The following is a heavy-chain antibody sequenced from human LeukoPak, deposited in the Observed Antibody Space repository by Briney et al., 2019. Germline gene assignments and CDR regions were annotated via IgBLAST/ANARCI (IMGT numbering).Heavy chain of an antibody. CDR3: VRLLRAAMAFDY. V-gene: IGHV4-59*08. Sequence: KPSETLSLTCFVSGGSISDYYWSWIRQSPGKGLEWIGYISYSGSTYYNPSLKSRVTISVDTSKNQFSLKLSSVTAADTAVYYCVRLLRAAMAFDYWGQGTLVTVSS. CDR2: ISYSGST. CDR1: GGSISDYY. D-gene: IGHD5-18*01. J-gene: IGHJ4*02.